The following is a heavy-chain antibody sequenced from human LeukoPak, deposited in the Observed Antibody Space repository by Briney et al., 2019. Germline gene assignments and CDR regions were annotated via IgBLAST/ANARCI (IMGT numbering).Heavy chain of an antibody. V-gene: IGHV3-7*01. CDR3: ARVANTAMVVDY. CDR1: GFTFSSYW. Sequence: GGSLRLSCAVSGFTFSSYWMSWVRQAPGKGLEWVANIKQDGSEKYYVDSVKGRFTISRDNAKNSLYLQMNSLRAEDTAVYYCARVANTAMVVDYWGQGTLVTVSS. D-gene: IGHD5-18*01. J-gene: IGHJ4*02. CDR2: IKQDGSEK.